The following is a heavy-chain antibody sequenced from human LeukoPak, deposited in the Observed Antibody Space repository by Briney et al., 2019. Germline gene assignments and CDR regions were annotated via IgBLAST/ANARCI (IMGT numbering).Heavy chain of an antibody. CDR2: INAGNGNT. J-gene: IGHJ4*02. V-gene: IGHV1-3*01. Sequence: ASVKVSCKASGYTFTSYAMHWVRQAPGQRLAWMGWINAGNGNTKYSQKFQGRVTITRDTSASTAYMELSSLRSEDTAVYYCARSSRGEWFGELSLGYWGQGTLVTVSS. CDR3: ARSSRGEWFGELSLGY. D-gene: IGHD3-10*01. CDR1: GYTFTSYA.